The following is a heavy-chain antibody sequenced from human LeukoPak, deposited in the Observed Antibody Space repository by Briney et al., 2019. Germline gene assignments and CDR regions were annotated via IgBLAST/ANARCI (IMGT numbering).Heavy chain of an antibody. D-gene: IGHD3-16*01. CDR2: ISYDGSNK. CDR3: ARDWVNSLWYYGMDV. CDR1: GFTFSSYA. Sequence: GGSLRLSCAASGFTFSSYAMHWVRQAPGKGLEWVAVISYDGSNKYHADSVKGRFTISRDNSKNTLYLQMNSLRAEDTAVYYCARDWVNSLWYYGMDVWGQGTTATVSS. J-gene: IGHJ6*02. V-gene: IGHV3-30*04.